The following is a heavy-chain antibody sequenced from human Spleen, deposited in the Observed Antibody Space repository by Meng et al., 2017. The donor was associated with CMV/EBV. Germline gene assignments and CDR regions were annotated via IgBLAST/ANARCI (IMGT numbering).Heavy chain of an antibody. CDR2: INHSGST. CDR1: GGSLSGYY. V-gene: IGHV4-34*01. D-gene: IGHD6-13*01. CDR3: ARGRSSWSY. J-gene: IGHJ4*02. Sequence: GSLRLSCAVYGGSLSGYYWSWIRQPPGKGLEWIGEINHSGSTNYNPSLKSRVTISVDTSKNQFSLKLTSVTAADTAVYYCARGRSSWSYWGQGTLVTVSS.